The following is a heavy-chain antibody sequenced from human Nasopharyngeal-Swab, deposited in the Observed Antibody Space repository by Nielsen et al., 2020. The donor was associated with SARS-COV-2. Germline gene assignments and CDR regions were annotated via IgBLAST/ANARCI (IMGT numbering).Heavy chain of an antibody. D-gene: IGHD1-7*01. J-gene: IGHJ4*02. Sequence: GKSLKISCAASGFTFSSYWMHWVRQAPGKGLVWVSRINSDGSSTSYADSVKGRFTISRDNAKNTLYLKMNSLRAEDTAVYYCARVWNYAPYDYWGQGTLVTVSS. V-gene: IGHV3-74*01. CDR2: INSDGSST. CDR3: ARVWNYAPYDY. CDR1: GFTFSSYW.